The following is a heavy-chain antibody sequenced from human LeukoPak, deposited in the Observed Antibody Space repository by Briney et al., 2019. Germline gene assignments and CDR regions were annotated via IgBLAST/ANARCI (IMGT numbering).Heavy chain of an antibody. D-gene: IGHD3-10*01. CDR2: ISYDGSNK. V-gene: IGHV3-30-3*01. J-gene: IGHJ3*02. CDR1: GFTFSSYA. CDR3: ARDAGI. Sequence: GRSLRLSCAASGFTFSSYAMHWVRQAPGKGLEWVAVISYDGSNKYYADSVKGRFTISRDNSKNTLYLQMNSLRAEDTAVYYCARDAGIWGQGTMVTVSS.